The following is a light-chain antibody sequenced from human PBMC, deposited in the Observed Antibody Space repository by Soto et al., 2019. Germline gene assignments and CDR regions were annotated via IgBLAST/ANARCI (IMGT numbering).Light chain of an antibody. CDR2: AAS. CDR3: QQLNTYPLT. J-gene: IGKJ4*01. V-gene: IGKV1-9*01. CDR1: QAIKTY. Sequence: DIQLTQSPSFLSASVGDTVTITCRASQAIKTYLAWYQLKPGKAPKLLIYAASTLEIEVPSRFSGSRSRTEFTLTISSLQPEDYSTYFCQQLNTYPLTFGGGTKVEIK.